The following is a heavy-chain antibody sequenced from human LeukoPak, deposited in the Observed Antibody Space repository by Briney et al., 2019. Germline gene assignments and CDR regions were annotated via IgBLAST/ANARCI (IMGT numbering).Heavy chain of an antibody. CDR2: IYHSGRT. Sequence: SETLSLTCTVSGGSIRSYYWSWIRQPPGKGLEYIGYIYHSGRTNYNPSLQSRVTISVDTSKNQFSLRLSSVTAADTAVYYCAREGTTVTHFDYWGQGTLVTVSS. J-gene: IGHJ4*02. CDR3: AREGTTVTHFDY. V-gene: IGHV4-59*01. D-gene: IGHD4-11*01. CDR1: GGSIRSYY.